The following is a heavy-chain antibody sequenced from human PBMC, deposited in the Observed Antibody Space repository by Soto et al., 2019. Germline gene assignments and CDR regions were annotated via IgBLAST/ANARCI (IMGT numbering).Heavy chain of an antibody. CDR1: GDSFTGFW. D-gene: IGHD6-19*01. V-gene: IGHV5-51*01. CDR3: ARQHPLDSRVWYD. Sequence: PGESLKISCKVFGDSFTGFWIGWVRQMPGKGLEWVASIYPRDSDIRYNPSFQGQVTISADRSTITAYLQWSSLKASDTAIYYCARQHPLDSRVWYDWGQGTLVTVSS. CDR2: IYPRDSDI. J-gene: IGHJ4*02.